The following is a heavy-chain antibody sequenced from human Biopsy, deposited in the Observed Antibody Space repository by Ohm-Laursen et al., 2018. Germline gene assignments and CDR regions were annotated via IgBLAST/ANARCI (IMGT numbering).Heavy chain of an antibody. J-gene: IGHJ4*02. Sequence: SLRLSCSASGFTFSSYGMHWVRQAPGKGLEWVATMSYDGTQKYYGDSVKGRFTISRDNSKNTLYLQMNSLRAEDTAVYYCAKDYRDSRGICGIVVVRPLDYWGQGSLVTVSS. D-gene: IGHD3-22*01. CDR2: MSYDGTQK. CDR3: AKDYRDSRGICGIVVVRPLDY. V-gene: IGHV3-30*18. CDR1: GFTFSSYG.